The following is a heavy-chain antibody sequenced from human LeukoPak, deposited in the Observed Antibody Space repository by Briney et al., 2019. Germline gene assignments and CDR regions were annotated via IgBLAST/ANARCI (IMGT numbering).Heavy chain of an antibody. CDR3: VRQGSLDHEDQFDY. CDR2: IWYDGINK. V-gene: IGHV3-33*01. D-gene: IGHD3/OR15-3a*01. Sequence: PGGSLRLSCAASGFTFSSYGMHWVRQAPGKGLEWVAVIWYDGINKYYADSVKGRFTISRDNSKNTVYLQMNSLRAEDTAVYYAVRQGSLDHEDQFDYWGQGTLVTVSS. CDR1: GFTFSSYG. J-gene: IGHJ4*02.